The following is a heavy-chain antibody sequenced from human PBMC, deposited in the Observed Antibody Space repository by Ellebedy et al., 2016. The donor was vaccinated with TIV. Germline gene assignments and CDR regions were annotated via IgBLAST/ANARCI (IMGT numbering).Heavy chain of an antibody. V-gene: IGHV3-9*01. CDR2: ISWNSGSI. J-gene: IGHJ5*02. Sequence: GGSLRLSXAASGFTFDDYAMHWVRQAPGKGLEWVSGISWNSGSIGYADSVKGRFTISRDNSKNTLYLQMNSLRAEDTAVYYCARPPEPGYSSSWYGRTTEDWFDPWGQGTLVTVSS. D-gene: IGHD6-13*01. CDR3: ARPPEPGYSSSWYGRTTEDWFDP. CDR1: GFTFDDYA.